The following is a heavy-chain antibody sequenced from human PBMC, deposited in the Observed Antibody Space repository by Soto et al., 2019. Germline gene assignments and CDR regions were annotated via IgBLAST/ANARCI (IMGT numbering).Heavy chain of an antibody. CDR1: GGSISSGGYY. CDR3: ARVGYGDYDFDY. V-gene: IGHV4-31*03. J-gene: IGHJ4*02. CDR2: IYYSGST. Sequence: QVQLQESGPGLVKPSQTLSLTCTVSGGSISSGGYYWSWIRQHPGKGLEWIGYIYYSGSTYYNPSLKSGVIISVDTSKNQSSLKLNSVTAADTAVYYSARVGYGDYDFDYWGQGTLVTLSS. D-gene: IGHD4-17*01.